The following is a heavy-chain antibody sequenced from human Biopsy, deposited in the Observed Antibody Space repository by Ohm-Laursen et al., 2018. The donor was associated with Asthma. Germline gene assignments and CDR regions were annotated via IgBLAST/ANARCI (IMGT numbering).Heavy chain of an antibody. Sequence: SLRLSCAASGFSFNSYGMHWVRQAPGKGLEWVAFIAWDGINSYYADSVKGRFTISRDNSRNTLYLQKNSLRADDAAVYYCARAGESDLVGGLDVWGQGTTVIVS. J-gene: IGHJ6*02. CDR2: IAWDGINS. CDR1: GFSFNSYG. V-gene: IGHV3-30*03. CDR3: ARAGESDLVGGLDV. D-gene: IGHD2-21*01.